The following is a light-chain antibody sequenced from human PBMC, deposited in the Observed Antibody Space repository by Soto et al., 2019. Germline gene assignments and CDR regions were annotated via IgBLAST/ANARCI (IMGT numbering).Light chain of an antibody. J-gene: IGKJ2*02. CDR3: QQYDAYPWT. CDR1: QSVGSW. Sequence: DIQMTQSPSTLSASVGDRVTITCRASQSVGSWLAWYQQKPGKAPKYLIYKASILESGVPSRFSGSGSGTEFTLTFSRLQPDDFATYYCQQYDAYPWTFGQGTKLDFK. CDR2: KAS. V-gene: IGKV1-5*03.